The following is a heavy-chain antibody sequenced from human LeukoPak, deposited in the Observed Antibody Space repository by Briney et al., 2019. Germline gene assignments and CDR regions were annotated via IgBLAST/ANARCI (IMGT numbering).Heavy chain of an antibody. V-gene: IGHV1-2*02. CDR3: ARDLPVIGDY. J-gene: IGHJ4*02. D-gene: IGHD3-22*01. CDR2: INPNSGGT. Sequence: ASVEVSCKASGYTFTGDYMHWVRQAPGQGLEGMGWINPNSGGTNYAQKFQGRVTMTRDTSISTAYMELSRLRSDDTAVYYCARDLPVIGDYWGQGTLVTVSS. CDR1: GYTFTGDY.